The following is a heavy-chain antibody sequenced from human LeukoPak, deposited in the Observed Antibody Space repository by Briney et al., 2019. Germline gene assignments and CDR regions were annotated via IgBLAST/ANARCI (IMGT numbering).Heavy chain of an antibody. CDR1: GFTFSSYG. D-gene: IGHD3-22*01. CDR2: IRYDGSNK. CDR3: AKDPTHYRVWDYYETIGLSY. J-gene: IGHJ4*02. V-gene: IGHV3-30*02. Sequence: GGSLRLSCAASGFTFSSYGMHWVRQAPGKGLEWVAFIRYDGSNKYYADSVKGRFTISRDNSKNTLNLQMNSLRAEDTAVYYCAKDPTHYRVWDYYETIGLSYWGQGTLVTVSS.